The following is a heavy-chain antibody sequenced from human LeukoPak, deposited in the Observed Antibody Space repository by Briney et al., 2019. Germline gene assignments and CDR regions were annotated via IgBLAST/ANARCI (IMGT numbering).Heavy chain of an antibody. J-gene: IGHJ6*04. CDR1: GYSISSGYY. Sequence: SETLSLTCAVSGYSISSGYYWGWIRQPPGKGLEWIGSIYHSGSTYYNPSLKSRVTISVDTSKNQFSLKLSSVTAADTAVYNCAREHCSSTSCYYYYGMDVWGKGTTVTVSS. CDR2: IYHSGST. CDR3: AREHCSSTSCYYYYGMDV. V-gene: IGHV4-38-2*02. D-gene: IGHD2-2*01.